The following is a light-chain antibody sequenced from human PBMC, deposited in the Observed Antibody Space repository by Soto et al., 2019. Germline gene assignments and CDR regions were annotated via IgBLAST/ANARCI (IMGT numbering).Light chain of an antibody. CDR2: AVS. CDR1: QDLSSW. Sequence: DIQMTQSPSSVSASVGDRVTITCRASQDLSSWLAWYQQKPGKAPRLLISAVSNLQSGVPSRFSGSGSGSDFTLTISSLQPEDFATSYCQQANSFPLTFGGGTKVEIK. J-gene: IGKJ4*01. CDR3: QQANSFPLT. V-gene: IGKV1D-12*01.